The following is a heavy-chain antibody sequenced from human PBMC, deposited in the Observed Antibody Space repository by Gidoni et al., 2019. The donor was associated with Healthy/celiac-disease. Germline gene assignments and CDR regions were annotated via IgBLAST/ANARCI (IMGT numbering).Heavy chain of an antibody. V-gene: IGHV4-31*03. Sequence: QVQLQESGPGLVKPSQTLSLTCTVSGGSISSGGYYWSWIRQHPGKGLEWIGYIYYSGSTYYNPSLKSRVTISVDTSKNQFSLKLSSVTAADTAVYYCARDPAPSGRRYYDSSGGDWGQGTLVTVSS. CDR1: GGSISSGGYY. CDR3: ARDPAPSGRRYYDSSGGD. D-gene: IGHD3-22*01. J-gene: IGHJ4*02. CDR2: IYYSGST.